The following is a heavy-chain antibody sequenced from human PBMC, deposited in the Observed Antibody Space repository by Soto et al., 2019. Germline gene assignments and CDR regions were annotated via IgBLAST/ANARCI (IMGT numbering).Heavy chain of an antibody. D-gene: IGHD2-15*01. V-gene: IGHV2-5*02. Sequence: QITLKESGPALVRPTQTLTLTCTFSGFSRSTPEVGVGWIRQPPGRALDWLALVYWDDDKRYRASLRHRLTMTKDHCTLHEVLTTTTMDPGDTAPYYCAHRQGLAGYCSGVTCVTDALAVWGQGTKVT. CDR2: VYWDDDK. J-gene: IGHJ3*01. CDR3: AHRQGLAGYCSGVTCVTDALAV. CDR1: GFSRSTPEVG.